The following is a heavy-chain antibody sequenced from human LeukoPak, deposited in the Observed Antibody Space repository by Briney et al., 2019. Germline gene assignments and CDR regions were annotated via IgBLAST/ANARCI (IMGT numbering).Heavy chain of an antibody. CDR1: GGSISSSNW. CDR3: ARYFAGYYCMDV. J-gene: IGHJ6*04. CDR2: IYDSGRT. V-gene: IGHV4-4*02. Sequence: SETLSLTCAVSGGSISSSNWGSWVRRPPGKGVEWIGEIYDSGRTNYNPSLNSRVTISVDNSMNQFSLKLTSVTAADTAVYYCARYFAGYYCMDVWGKGTTVTVSS. D-gene: IGHD2/OR15-2a*01.